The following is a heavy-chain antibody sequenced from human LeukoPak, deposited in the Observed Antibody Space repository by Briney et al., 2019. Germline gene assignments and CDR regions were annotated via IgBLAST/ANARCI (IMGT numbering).Heavy chain of an antibody. J-gene: IGHJ4*02. V-gene: IGHV4-38-2*01. CDR2: IYHSGST. CDR3: ALALADFDY. CDR1: GYPISSGYY. D-gene: IGHD3-16*01. Sequence: PSETLSLTCAVSGYPISSGYYWGWIRQPPGKGLEWIGSIYHSGSTYYNPSLKSRVTISVDTSKNQFSLKLSSVTAADTAVYYRALALADFDYWGQGTLVTVSS.